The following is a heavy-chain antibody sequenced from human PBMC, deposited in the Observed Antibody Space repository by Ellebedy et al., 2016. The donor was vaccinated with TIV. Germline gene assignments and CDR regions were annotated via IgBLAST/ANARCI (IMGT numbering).Heavy chain of an antibody. CDR2: IYYNENT. CDR1: GASISSYY. CDR3: ASTPFSAGSGYHPHDY. J-gene: IGHJ4*02. Sequence: MPSEILSLTCTVSGASISSYYWSWIRQPPGKGLEWIGYIYYNENTNYNPSLKSRVTISVDTSKNQFSLNLNSVTAADTAVYFCASTPFSAGSGYHPHDYWGQGILVTVSS. V-gene: IGHV4-59*08. D-gene: IGHD5-12*01.